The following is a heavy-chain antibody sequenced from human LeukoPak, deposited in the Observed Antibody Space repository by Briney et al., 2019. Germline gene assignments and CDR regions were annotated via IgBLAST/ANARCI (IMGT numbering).Heavy chain of an antibody. CDR1: GFTFSDYY. V-gene: IGHV3-11*04. J-gene: IGHJ3*02. D-gene: IGHD2-2*01. CDR2: ISTSGSTI. Sequence: GGSLRLSCAASGFTFSDYYMSWIRQAPGKGLEWVSYISTSGSTIYYADSVKGRFTISRDNAKNSLYLQMNSLRAEDTAVYYCARADQRYCSSTSCPRVRAFDIWGQGTMVTVSS. CDR3: ARADQRYCSSTSCPRVRAFDI.